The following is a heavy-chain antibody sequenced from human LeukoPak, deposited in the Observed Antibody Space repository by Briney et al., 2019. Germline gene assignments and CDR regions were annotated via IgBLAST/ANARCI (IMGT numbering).Heavy chain of an antibody. CDR2: IYYSGST. Sequence: SETLSLTCTVSGGSISSSSYYWGWIRQPPGKGLERIGTIYYSGSTYYNPSLKSRVTISVDTSKNQFSLKLSSVTAADTAVYYCARQGSGNYLSPVNYWGQGTLVTVSS. V-gene: IGHV4-39*01. D-gene: IGHD1-26*01. CDR1: GGSISSSSYY. CDR3: ARQGSGNYLSPVNY. J-gene: IGHJ4*02.